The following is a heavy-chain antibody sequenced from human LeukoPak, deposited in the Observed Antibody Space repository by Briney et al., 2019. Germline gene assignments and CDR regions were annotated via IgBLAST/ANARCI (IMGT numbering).Heavy chain of an antibody. J-gene: IGHJ6*03. Sequence: SVKVSCKASGGTFSSYAISWVRQAPGQGLEWMGGMIPIFGTANYAQKFQGRVTITADDSTSTAYMELSSLRSEDTAVYYCARRGQLERRGYYYYYMDVWGKGTTVTVSS. D-gene: IGHD1-1*01. CDR2: MIPIFGTA. CDR3: ARRGQLERRGYYYYYMDV. V-gene: IGHV1-69*01. CDR1: GGTFSSYA.